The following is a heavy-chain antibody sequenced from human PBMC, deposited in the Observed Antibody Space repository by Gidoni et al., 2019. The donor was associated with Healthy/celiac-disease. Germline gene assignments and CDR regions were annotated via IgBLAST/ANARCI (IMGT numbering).Heavy chain of an antibody. CDR3: ATQPTPAYCGGDCYSAPYYYYGMDV. J-gene: IGHJ6*02. CDR2: IYYSGST. Sequence: QVQLQESGPGLVKPSATLSLTCTVSGCSVSSGSYYWTWIRQPPGKGLEWIGCIYYSGSTNSIPSLMSRVTISVDTSKNQFALKLSSVTAADPAVYYCATQPTPAYCGGDCYSAPYYYYGMDVWGQGTTVTVSS. D-gene: IGHD2-21*02. V-gene: IGHV4-61*01. CDR1: GCSVSSGSYY.